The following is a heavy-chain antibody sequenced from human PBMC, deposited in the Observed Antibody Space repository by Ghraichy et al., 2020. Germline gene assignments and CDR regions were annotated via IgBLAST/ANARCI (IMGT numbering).Heavy chain of an antibody. V-gene: IGHV3-48*02. D-gene: IGHD4-23*01. Sequence: GGSLRLSCVGSGFTFGDYNLHWVRQSPGKGLEWISYISTSSSTIFYAESVQGRFTISRDNAQNSLFLQMRSLRDEDTAVYYCARASRVVRFYYYDGMDVWGQGTTVTVS. CDR3: ARASRVVRFYYYDGMDV. J-gene: IGHJ6*02. CDR2: ISTSSSTI. CDR1: GFTFGDYN.